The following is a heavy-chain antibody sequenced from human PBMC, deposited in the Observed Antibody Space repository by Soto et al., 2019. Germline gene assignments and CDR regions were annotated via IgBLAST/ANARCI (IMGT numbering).Heavy chain of an antibody. D-gene: IGHD1-26*01. CDR2: IKEDGSEK. Sequence: GGSLSLSCVVAGFTFSTYWMSWVRQAPGKGLEWVANIKEDGSEKHYLDSVKGRFTIYRDNAKNSLYLQMNSLRSEDTAVYYCARHMVVGPTTLDYWGQGTLVTVSS. CDR1: GFTFSTYW. CDR3: ARHMVVGPTTLDY. V-gene: IGHV3-7*03. J-gene: IGHJ4*02.